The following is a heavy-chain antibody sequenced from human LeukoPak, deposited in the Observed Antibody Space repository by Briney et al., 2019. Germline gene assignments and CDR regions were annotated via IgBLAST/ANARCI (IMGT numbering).Heavy chain of an antibody. V-gene: IGHV3-11*01. J-gene: IGHJ4*02. CDR3: AREMEGDYGSGTFFDL. Sequence: GGSLRLSCAASEFVFSDYYMSWIRQAPGKGLEWVSYISDSGSTIYYADSVKGRFIISRNNVKNSLYLQMNGLRAEDTAVYYCAREMEGDYGSGTFFDLWGQGNMVTVSS. CDR1: EFVFSDYY. CDR2: ISDSGSTI. D-gene: IGHD3-10*01.